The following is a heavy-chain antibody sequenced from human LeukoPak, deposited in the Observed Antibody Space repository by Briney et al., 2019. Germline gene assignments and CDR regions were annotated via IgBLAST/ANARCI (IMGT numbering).Heavy chain of an antibody. D-gene: IGHD5-18*01. J-gene: IGHJ6*02. CDR2: ISYDGSNK. CDR3: AGGVDTAHTLNYYYYGMDV. Sequence: GGSLRLSCAASGFTFSSYAVHWVRQAPGKGLEWVAVISYDGSNKYYADSVKGRFTISRDNSKNTLYLQMNSLRAEDTAVYYCAGGVDTAHTLNYYYYGMDVWGQGTTVTVSS. CDR1: GFTFSSYA. V-gene: IGHV3-30-3*01.